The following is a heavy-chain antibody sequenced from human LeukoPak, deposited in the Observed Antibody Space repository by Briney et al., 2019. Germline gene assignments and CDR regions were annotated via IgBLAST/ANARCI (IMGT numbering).Heavy chain of an antibody. J-gene: IGHJ4*02. Sequence: GGSLRLSCAASGFTFRSNVMNWVRQAPGKGLEWVSGISGSSLTTYYADSVKGRFTISRDNSKNTLYLQMNSLRADDTAVYYCAKPQGGGYFDSWGQGALVTVSS. CDR2: ISGSSLTT. D-gene: IGHD1-26*01. CDR1: GFTFRSNV. V-gene: IGHV3-23*01. CDR3: AKPQGGGYFDS.